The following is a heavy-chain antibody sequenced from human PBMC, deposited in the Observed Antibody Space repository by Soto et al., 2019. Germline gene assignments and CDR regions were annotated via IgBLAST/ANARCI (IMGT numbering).Heavy chain of an antibody. CDR1: GVTSKNYRNYA. Sequence: GGSLRLSCVASGVTSKNYRNYALNWVRQAPGKGLEWVSGISGNGLSTYYADSVKGRFTISRDNSKNTLYLQMNSLRAEDTAVYYCAKDQHDSSGLNLDCWGQGTLVTVSS. D-gene: IGHD3-22*01. CDR2: ISGNGLST. CDR3: AKDQHDSSGLNLDC. J-gene: IGHJ4*02. V-gene: IGHV3-23*01.